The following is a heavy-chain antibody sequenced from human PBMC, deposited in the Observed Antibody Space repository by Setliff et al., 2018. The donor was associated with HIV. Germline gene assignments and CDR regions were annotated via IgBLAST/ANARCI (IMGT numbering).Heavy chain of an antibody. V-gene: IGHV3-48*03. CDR1: GFTFSSYE. CDR2: VSSSAKTI. Sequence: QPGGSLRLSCTASGFTFSSYEMNWVRQAPGKGLEWVSYVSSSAKTIYYVDSVKGRFTISRDNAQNSLYLQMNSLRAEDTAVYYCARGAYGSGSYDLNFDYWGQGTLVTVSS. D-gene: IGHD3-10*01. CDR3: ARGAYGSGSYDLNFDY. J-gene: IGHJ4*02.